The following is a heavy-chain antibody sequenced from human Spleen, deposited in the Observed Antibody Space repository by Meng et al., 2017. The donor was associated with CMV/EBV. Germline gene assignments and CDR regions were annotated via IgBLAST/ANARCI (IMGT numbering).Heavy chain of an antibody. V-gene: IGHV3-73*01. CDR3: ARVWRPGPYYFDY. D-gene: IGHD3-16*01. CDR1: GFTLSGSA. CDR2: IRTNANNYAT. J-gene: IGHJ4*02. Sequence: GESLKISCAASGFTLSGSAVHWVRQASGKGLEWVGRIRTNANNYATAYAASVKGRFTISRDNSKNTLYLQMNSLRAEDTAVYYCARVWRPGPYYFDYWGQGTLVTVSS.